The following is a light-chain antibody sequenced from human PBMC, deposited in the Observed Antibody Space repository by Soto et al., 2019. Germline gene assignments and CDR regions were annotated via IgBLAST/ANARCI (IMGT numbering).Light chain of an antibody. J-gene: IGKJ4*01. V-gene: IGKV1-9*01. CDR2: DAS. CDR1: QGISTF. Sequence: DIQLTQSPSLLSASVGDRVTITCRASQGISTFLAWYQQHPGTAPKRLIYDASNLQSGVPSRFSGSGSGTEFTLTISSLQPEDFAPYYCQQVNNYPLTFGGGTKVAIK. CDR3: QQVNNYPLT.